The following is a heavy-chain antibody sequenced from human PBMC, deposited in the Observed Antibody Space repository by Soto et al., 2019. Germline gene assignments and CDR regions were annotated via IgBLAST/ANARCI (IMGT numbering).Heavy chain of an antibody. J-gene: IGHJ4*02. CDR3: ARDLGYCSGGSCYSTNYFDY. CDR2: IIPIFGTA. Sequence: QVQLVQSGAEVKKPGSSVKVSCKASGGTFSSYAISWVRQAPGQGLEWMGGIIPIFGTANYAQKFQGRVTITADESTSTAYMELSSLRSEDTAVYYCARDLGYCSGGSCYSTNYFDYWGQGTLVTVSS. CDR1: GGTFSSYA. D-gene: IGHD2-15*01. V-gene: IGHV1-69*01.